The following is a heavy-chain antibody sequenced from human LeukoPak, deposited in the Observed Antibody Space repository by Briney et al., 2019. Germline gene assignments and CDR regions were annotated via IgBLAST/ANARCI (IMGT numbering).Heavy chain of an antibody. CDR2: IYHSGST. J-gene: IGHJ4*02. CDR3: ARHRDGHNFRGPFDY. D-gene: IGHD5-24*01. V-gene: IGHV4-38-2*01. CDR1: GYSISSGYY. Sequence: SETLSLTCAVSGYSISSGYYWGWIRQPPGKGLEWIGSIYHSGSTYYNPSLKSRVTISVDTSKNQFSLKLSSVTAADTAVYYCARHRDGHNFRGPFDYWGQGTLVTVSS.